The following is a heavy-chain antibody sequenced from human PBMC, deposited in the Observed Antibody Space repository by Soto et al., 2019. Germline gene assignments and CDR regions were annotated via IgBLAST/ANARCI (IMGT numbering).Heavy chain of an antibody. CDR3: ARHRGPAPVY. J-gene: IGHJ4*02. CDR2: LFYGGTT. D-gene: IGHD3-10*01. Sequence: PSETLSLTCTVSGGSISGYYWTWIRQPPGKGLEWVGSLFYGGTTDYNLSLKSRLTMSLDTSKNHFSLKLRSVTAADTAVYYCARHRGPAPVYWGQGTLVTVSS. CDR1: GGSISGYY. V-gene: IGHV4-39*01.